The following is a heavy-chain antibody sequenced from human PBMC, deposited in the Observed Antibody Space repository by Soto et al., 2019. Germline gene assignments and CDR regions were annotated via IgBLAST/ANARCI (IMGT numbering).Heavy chain of an antibody. Sequence: GGSLRLSCAASGFTFDDYAMHWVRQAPGKGLEWVSGISWNSGSIGYADSVKGRFTISRDNAKNSLYLQMNSLRAEDTALYYCAKAGEGYCSGGSCLNFDYWGQGTLVTVSS. CDR3: AKAGEGYCSGGSCLNFDY. CDR1: GFTFDDYA. J-gene: IGHJ4*02. CDR2: ISWNSGSI. D-gene: IGHD2-15*01. V-gene: IGHV3-9*01.